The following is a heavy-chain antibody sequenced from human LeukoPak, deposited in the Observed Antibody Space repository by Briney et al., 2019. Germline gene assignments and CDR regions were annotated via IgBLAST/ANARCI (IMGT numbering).Heavy chain of an antibody. V-gene: IGHV4-59*13. CDR2: IYYNGNT. CDR1: VASFNSSY. J-gene: IGHJ6*02. CDR3: ARGRSNYYGMDV. Sequence: SETLSLTCSVSVASFNSSYWNWFRRPPGKGWEWIGYIYYNGNTNYSPSLKSRVTMSVDTSKNLFSLKVSSVTAADTAVYYCARGRSNYYGMDVWGQGTTVTVSS. D-gene: IGHD1-26*01.